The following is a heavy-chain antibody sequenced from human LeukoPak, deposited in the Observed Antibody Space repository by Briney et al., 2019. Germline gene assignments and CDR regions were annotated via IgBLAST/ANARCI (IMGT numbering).Heavy chain of an antibody. CDR3: ATYSSTLDY. V-gene: IGHV4-31*03. D-gene: IGHD2-2*01. CDR2: IFYSGST. CDR1: GGSISRGGYY. Sequence: SETLPLTCTVSGGSISRGGYYWTWLRQHPGKGLEWIGYIFYSGSTYYNPSLKSRFTISVDTSKNQFSLKLKSVTAADTAVYYCATYSSTLDYWGQGTLVTVSS. J-gene: IGHJ4*02.